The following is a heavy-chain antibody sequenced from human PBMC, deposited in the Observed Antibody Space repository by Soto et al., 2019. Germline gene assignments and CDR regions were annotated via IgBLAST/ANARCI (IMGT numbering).Heavy chain of an antibody. Sequence: EVQLLESGGGLVQPGGSLRLSCAASGFTFSNYAVTWVRQAPGKGLEWVSTISGSGGSTYYADSVKGRFTISRDNSKNTLSLQMKSLRAEDTAVYYGAKEQGSRWYEIDYWGQGTLGTVSS. J-gene: IGHJ4*02. V-gene: IGHV3-23*01. CDR2: ISGSGGST. CDR3: AKEQGSRWYEIDY. D-gene: IGHD6-13*01. CDR1: GFTFSNYA.